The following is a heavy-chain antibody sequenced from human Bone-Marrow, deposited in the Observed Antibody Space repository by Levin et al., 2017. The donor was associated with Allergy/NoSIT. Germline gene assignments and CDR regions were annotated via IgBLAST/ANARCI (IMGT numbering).Heavy chain of an antibody. V-gene: IGHV4-61*08. J-gene: IGHJ6*02. Sequence: SETLSLTCTVSGDSIDNRAYYWNWIRQFPGTELQWIGYINYSGSTIYNPSLNSRVNISFDTSKSQFFLRLSSVTAADTAVYYCARDEIGYKFPHQYYYGLDVWGQGTTVTVSS. D-gene: IGHD5-24*01. CDR1: GDSIDNRAYY. CDR3: ARDEIGYKFPHQYYYGLDV. CDR2: INYSGST.